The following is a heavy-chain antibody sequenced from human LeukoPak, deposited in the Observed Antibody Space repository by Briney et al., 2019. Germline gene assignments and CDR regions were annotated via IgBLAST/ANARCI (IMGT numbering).Heavy chain of an antibody. V-gene: IGHV4-59*01. J-gene: IGHJ3*02. CDR3: ARYRAFDI. CDR1: GDSISAYY. CDR2: IYYNGSGST. Sequence: SETLSLTCTVCGDSISAYYWNWIRQFPGKGLEWIGYIYYNGSGSTNYNPSLKSRVTISIDTSMNRFSLNLNSVTAADTAVYYCARYRAFDIWGQGTMVTVSS.